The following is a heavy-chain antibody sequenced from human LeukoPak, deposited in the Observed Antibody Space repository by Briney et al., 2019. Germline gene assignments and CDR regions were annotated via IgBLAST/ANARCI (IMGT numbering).Heavy chain of an antibody. D-gene: IGHD2-15*01. V-gene: IGHV3-7*01. CDR2: IKPDGSEK. CDR1: GFTFSSYW. Sequence: GGSLRLSCVASGFTFSSYWMSWVRQAPGKGLEWVANIKPDGSEKFYVDSVKGRFTISRDNAKNSVYLQMNSLRVEETAVYYRARGGSDYWGQGTLVTVSS. CDR3: ARGGSDY. J-gene: IGHJ4*02.